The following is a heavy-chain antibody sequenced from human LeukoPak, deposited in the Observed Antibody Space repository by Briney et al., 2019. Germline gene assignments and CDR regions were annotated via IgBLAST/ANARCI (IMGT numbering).Heavy chain of an antibody. CDR1: GFTFSSYA. Sequence: GGSLRLSCAASGFTFSSYAMSWVRQAPGKGLEWVSAISGSGGSTYYADSVKGRFTISRDNSKNTLYLQMNSLRAEDTAVYYCAKLGYCSSTSCRTRHWFDPWGQGTLVTVSS. D-gene: IGHD2-2*01. CDR2: ISGSGGST. J-gene: IGHJ5*02. CDR3: AKLGYCSSTSCRTRHWFDP. V-gene: IGHV3-23*01.